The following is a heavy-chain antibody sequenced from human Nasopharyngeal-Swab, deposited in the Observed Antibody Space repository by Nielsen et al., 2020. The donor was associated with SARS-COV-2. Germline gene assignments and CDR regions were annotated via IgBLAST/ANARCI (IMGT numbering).Heavy chain of an antibody. CDR2: VSQGGGT. Sequence: WIRQPPGKGLEWIGEVSQGGGTNYNPSLKNRVTTSVATSKNQFSLKLSSVTAAVTAVYYCARGGAGVVPSPVLGLGPYYSYYYMDVWGKGTTVTVSS. CDR3: ARGGAGVVPSPVLGLGPYYSYYYMDV. J-gene: IGHJ6*03. V-gene: IGHV4-34*01. D-gene: IGHD2-2*01.